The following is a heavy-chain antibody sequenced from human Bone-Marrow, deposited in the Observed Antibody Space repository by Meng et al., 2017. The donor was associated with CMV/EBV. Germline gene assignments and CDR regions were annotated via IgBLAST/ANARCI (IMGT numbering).Heavy chain of an antibody. D-gene: IGHD2-15*01. CDR1: GFTFSSYA. V-gene: IGHV3-30-3*01. Sequence: GESLKISCAASGFTFSSYAMHWVRQAPGKGLEWVAVISYDGSNKYYADSVKGRFTISRDNAKNSLYLQMNSLRAEDTAVYYCARVVVVVGADYWGQGTLVTVSS. J-gene: IGHJ4*02. CDR2: ISYDGSNK. CDR3: ARVVVVVGADY.